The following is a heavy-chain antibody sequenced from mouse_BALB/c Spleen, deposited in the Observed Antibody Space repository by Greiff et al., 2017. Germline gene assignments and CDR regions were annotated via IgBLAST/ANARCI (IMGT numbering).Heavy chain of an antibody. CDR2: ISSGGSYT. Sequence: EVKLQESGGGLVKPGGSLKLSCAASGFTFSSYTMSWVRQTPEKRLEWVATISSGGSYTYYPDSVKGRFTISRDNAKNTLYLQMSSLKSEDTAMYYCTREGNYGGYAMDYWGQGTSVTVSS. V-gene: IGHV5-6-4*01. J-gene: IGHJ4*01. CDR3: TREGNYGGYAMDY. CDR1: GFTFSSYT. D-gene: IGHD2-1*01.